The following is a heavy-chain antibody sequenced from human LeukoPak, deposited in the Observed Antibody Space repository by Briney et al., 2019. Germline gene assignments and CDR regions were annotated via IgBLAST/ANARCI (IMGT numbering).Heavy chain of an antibody. Sequence: PGASVKVPCKASGYTFTSYGFSWVRQAPGQGLEWMGWISAYNGNTNYGQNLQDRVTMTTDTSTSTAYMELRSLRSDDTAVYYCARGDDILTGYFRGFDYWGQGTLVTVSS. J-gene: IGHJ4*02. V-gene: IGHV1-18*04. CDR1: GYTFTSYG. D-gene: IGHD3-9*01. CDR2: ISAYNGNT. CDR3: ARGDDILTGYFRGFDY.